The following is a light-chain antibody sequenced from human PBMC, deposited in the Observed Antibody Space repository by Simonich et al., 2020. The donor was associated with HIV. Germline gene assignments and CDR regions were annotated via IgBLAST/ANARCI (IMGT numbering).Light chain of an antibody. CDR1: QSVLYSSNNKNY. V-gene: IGKV4-1*01. J-gene: IGKJ2*01. Sequence: DIVMTQSPDSLAVSLGESATINCKSSQSVLYSSNNKNYLAWYQQKPGQPPKLLIYWASTRESGVPDRFSGSGSGTDFTLTISSMQSEDFAVYYCQQYNNWTYTFGQGTKLEIK. CDR3: QQYNNWTYT. CDR2: WAS.